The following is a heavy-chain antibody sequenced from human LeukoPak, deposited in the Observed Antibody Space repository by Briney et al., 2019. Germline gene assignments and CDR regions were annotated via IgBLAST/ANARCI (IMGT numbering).Heavy chain of an antibody. J-gene: IGHJ6*02. V-gene: IGHV5-51*01. Sequence: GESLKISCKGSGYSFTSYWIGWVRQMPGKGLEWMGIIYPGDSDTRYSPSFQGQVTISADKSISTPYLQWSSLKASDTAMYSCARQEAAERGYYYYYGMDVWGQGTTVTVSS. CDR1: GYSFTSYW. CDR3: ARQEAAERGYYYYYGMDV. CDR2: IYPGDSDT. D-gene: IGHD1-1*01.